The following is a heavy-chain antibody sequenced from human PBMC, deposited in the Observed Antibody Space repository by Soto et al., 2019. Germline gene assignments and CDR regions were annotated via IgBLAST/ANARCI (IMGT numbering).Heavy chain of an antibody. CDR3: TKALYCSSTSCYSGGDTFHI. CDR1: GLNFRSYA. CDR2: IRSNGEST. J-gene: IGHJ3*02. V-gene: IGHV3-23*01. Sequence: PGGSLRLSCKASGLNFRSYAMSWVRQAPGKGLEWVSIIRSNGESTYHTDATYYADSVRGRFSISRDNSKNTLSLQMNSLRAEDTAVYYCTKALYCSSTSCYSGGDTFHIWGQGTMVTVSS. D-gene: IGHD2-2*01.